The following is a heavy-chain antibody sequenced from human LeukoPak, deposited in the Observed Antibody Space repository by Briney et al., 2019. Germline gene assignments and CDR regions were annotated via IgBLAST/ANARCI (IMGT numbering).Heavy chain of an antibody. Sequence: SETLSLTCTVSGGSVSSGNYYWSWIRQPPGKGLEWIGFMSNSGHTDSNASLKSRVTISVDTSKNQFSLKLKSVTAADTAVYYCARSTISVNWLDPWGRGTLVTVSS. CDR3: ARSTISVNWLDP. J-gene: IGHJ5*02. CDR1: GGSVSSGNYY. V-gene: IGHV4-61*01. CDR2: MSNSGHT. D-gene: IGHD2-21*01.